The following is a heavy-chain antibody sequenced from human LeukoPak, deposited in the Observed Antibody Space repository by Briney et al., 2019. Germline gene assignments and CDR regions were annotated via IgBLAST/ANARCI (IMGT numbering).Heavy chain of an antibody. D-gene: IGHD1-1*01. CDR3: AAGTTSLTD. J-gene: IGHJ4*02. Sequence: GTSLRLSCAASGFTFSSYGMYCVRQAPGKGLEWVAVISYDGSNKYYADSVKGRFTISRDNSKNTLYLQMNSLRAEDTAVYYCAAGTTSLTDWGQGTLVTVSS. V-gene: IGHV3-30*03. CDR1: GFTFSSYG. CDR2: ISYDGSNK.